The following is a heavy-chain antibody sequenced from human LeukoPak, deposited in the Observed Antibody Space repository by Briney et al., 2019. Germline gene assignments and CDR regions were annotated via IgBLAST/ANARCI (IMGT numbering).Heavy chain of an antibody. CDR3: ARGLPRIAARFWTDY. CDR1: GGYISNSSYY. V-gene: IGHV4-39*01. D-gene: IGHD6-6*01. Sequence: PSETLSLTCTVSGGYISNSSYYWGWIRQPPGKGLEWIGSIYYSGSTYYNPSLKSRVTISVDTSKNQFSLKLSSVTAADTAVYYCARGLPRIAARFWTDYWGQGTLVTVSS. J-gene: IGHJ4*02. CDR2: IYYSGST.